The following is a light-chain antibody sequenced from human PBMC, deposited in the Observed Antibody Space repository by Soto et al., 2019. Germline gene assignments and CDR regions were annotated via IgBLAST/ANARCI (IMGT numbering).Light chain of an antibody. CDR3: QQRSSWPIT. CDR2: DAS. CDR1: QSVSSH. V-gene: IGKV3-11*01. Sequence: EIVLPQSPATLSLSPAERSTVSCRASQSVSSHLVWYQQKPGQAPRLLISDASNRATGIPARFSGSGSGTDFTLTINSLEPEDFAVYYCQQRSSWPITFGQGTRLEIK. J-gene: IGKJ5*01.